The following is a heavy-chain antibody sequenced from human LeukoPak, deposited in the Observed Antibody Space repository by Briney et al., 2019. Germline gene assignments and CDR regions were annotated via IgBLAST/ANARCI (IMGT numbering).Heavy chain of an antibody. Sequence: PSETLSLTCTVSGGSISSDHWSWIRQPPGRGLEWIGYSHYTGGTNYNPSLKSRVTISIDTSKNQFSLKLSSVTAADTAVYYCARVGTGTATFDYWGQGTLVTVSS. V-gene: IGHV4-59*01. CDR2: SHYTGGT. CDR1: GGSISSDH. J-gene: IGHJ4*02. CDR3: ARVGTGTATFDY. D-gene: IGHD1-1*01.